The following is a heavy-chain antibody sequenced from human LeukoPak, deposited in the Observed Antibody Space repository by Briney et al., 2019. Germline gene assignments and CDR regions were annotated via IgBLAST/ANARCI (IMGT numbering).Heavy chain of an antibody. CDR1: GGSFSGYY. CDR3: ARAKYSSGWYGY. V-gene: IGHV4-34*01. CDR2: INHSGST. Sequence: SETLSLTCAVYGGSFSGYYWSWIRQPPGKGLVWIGEINHSGSTNYNPSLKSRVTISVDTSKNQFSLKLSSVTAADTAVYYCARAKYSSGWYGYWGQGTLVTVSS. J-gene: IGHJ4*02. D-gene: IGHD6-19*01.